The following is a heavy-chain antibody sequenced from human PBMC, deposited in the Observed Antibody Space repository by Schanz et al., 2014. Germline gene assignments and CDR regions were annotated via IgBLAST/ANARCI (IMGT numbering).Heavy chain of an antibody. CDR2: ISGSGAST. D-gene: IGHD3-10*01. J-gene: IGHJ4*02. Sequence: EVQLLESGGGLVRPGGSLRLSCAASGVTFSSYAMSWVRQASGKGLEWVSAISGSGASTYYADSVKGRFTISRDNSKNTLYLQMNSLRAEDTAVYYCAKDQGSYGSGSYSYFDYWGQGTLATVSS. V-gene: IGHV3-23*01. CDR3: AKDQGSYGSGSYSYFDY. CDR1: GVTFSSYA.